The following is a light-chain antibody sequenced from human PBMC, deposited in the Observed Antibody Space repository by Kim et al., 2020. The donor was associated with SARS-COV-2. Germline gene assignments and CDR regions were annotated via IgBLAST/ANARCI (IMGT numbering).Light chain of an antibody. Sequence: QSALTQPASVSGSPGQSITISCTGTSSDVGVYNYVSWYQQNPGKAPKLMIYDVNKRPSGVSNRFSGSKSGNTASLTISGLQAEDEADYYCSSYTSSTTVVFGGGTQLTVL. CDR2: DVN. CDR3: SSYTSSTTVV. CDR1: SSDVGVYNY. J-gene: IGLJ2*01. V-gene: IGLV2-14*01.